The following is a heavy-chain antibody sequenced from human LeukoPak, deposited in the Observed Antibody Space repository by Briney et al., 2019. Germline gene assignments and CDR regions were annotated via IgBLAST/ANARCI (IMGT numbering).Heavy chain of an antibody. J-gene: IGHJ3*02. D-gene: IGHD3-10*01. CDR2: ISSSSSYI. CDR1: GFTFSSYS. CDR3: ARDWGYRRGGDAFDI. Sequence: PGGSLRLSCAASGFTFSSYSMNWVRQAPGKGLEWVSSISSSSSYIYYADSVKGRFTISRDNAKNSLYLQMNSLGAEDTAVYYCARDWGYRRGGDAFDIWGQGTMVTVSS. V-gene: IGHV3-21*01.